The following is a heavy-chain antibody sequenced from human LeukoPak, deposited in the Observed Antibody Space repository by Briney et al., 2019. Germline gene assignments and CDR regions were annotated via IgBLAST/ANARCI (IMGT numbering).Heavy chain of an antibody. CDR1: GYTFTDYY. V-gene: IGHV1-2*02. CDR2: INPNSGDT. CDR3: ARRIAAAGNDAFDI. J-gene: IGHJ3*02. Sequence: ASVKVSCKASGYTFTDYYIHWVRQAPGQGLGWMGWINPNSGDTNYAQKFQGRVTMTRDTSLSTAYMELSRLRSDDTAVYYCARRIAAAGNDAFDIWGQGTMVTVSS. D-gene: IGHD6-13*01.